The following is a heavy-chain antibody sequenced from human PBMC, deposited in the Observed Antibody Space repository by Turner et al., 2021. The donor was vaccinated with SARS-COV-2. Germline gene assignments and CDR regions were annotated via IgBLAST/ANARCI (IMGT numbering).Heavy chain of an antibody. J-gene: IGHJ4*02. CDR2: MSYDGSNK. D-gene: IGHD4-17*01. CDR3: ARDVEAGTSTVTVFDY. V-gene: IGHV3-30*04. Sequence: QAQLVESGGGVAQPGRSLRSAYAATGFTFSSYAMHWVQQALGRGLEWVAVMSYDGSNKCYADSVKGRFTISRDNSKSTLYLQMNSLRAEETAVYYCARDVEAGTSTVTVFDYWGQGTLVTVSS. CDR1: GFTFSSYA.